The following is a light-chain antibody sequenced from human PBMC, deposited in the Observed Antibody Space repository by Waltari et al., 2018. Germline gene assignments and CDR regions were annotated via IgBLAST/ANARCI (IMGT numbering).Light chain of an antibody. J-gene: IGKJ2*01. CDR3: MQTLKVPYT. CDR2: LTS. CDR1: ETLLHCTGYPH. Sequence: DIVMTQSPLSLPVNPGEPASISCTSSETLLHCTGYPHLNWYLQRPGQSPQLLIYLTSNRSSGVPDRLSGSGSSTYFTLKISRVEADDLGIYYCMQTLKVPYTFGQGTNLEIK. V-gene: IGKV2-28*01.